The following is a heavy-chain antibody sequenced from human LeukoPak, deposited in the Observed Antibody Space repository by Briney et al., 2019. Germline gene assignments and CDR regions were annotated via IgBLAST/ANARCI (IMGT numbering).Heavy chain of an antibody. D-gene: IGHD2-2*01. J-gene: IGHJ4*02. CDR3: AKCQYQLLCDY. V-gene: IGHV3-74*03. Sequence: GGSLRLSCAVSGFTFSSYWLHWVRQAPGKGLVWVSRINSDGSRTTYADSVRGRFTISRDNSKNTLYLQMNSLRAEDTAVYYCAKCQYQLLCDYWGQGTLVTVSS. CDR2: INSDGSRT. CDR1: GFTFSSYW.